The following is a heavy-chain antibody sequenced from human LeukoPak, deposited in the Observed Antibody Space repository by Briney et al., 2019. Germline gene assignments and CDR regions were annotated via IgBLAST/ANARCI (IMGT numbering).Heavy chain of an antibody. Sequence: GGSLRLSCAASGFTFSSFAMSWVRQAPGKGLEWVSALSGSGTNTYFADSVKGRFTISRDNSKNTLYLQMNSLRVEDTAVYYCARWDYYGRGAFDIWGQGTMVTVSS. D-gene: IGHD3-10*01. CDR2: LSGSGTNT. J-gene: IGHJ3*02. CDR3: ARWDYYGRGAFDI. CDR1: GFTFSSFA. V-gene: IGHV3-23*01.